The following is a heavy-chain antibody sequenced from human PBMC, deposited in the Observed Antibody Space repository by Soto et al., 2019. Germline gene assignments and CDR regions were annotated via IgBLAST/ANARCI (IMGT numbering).Heavy chain of an antibody. D-gene: IGHD6-6*01. V-gene: IGHV1-69*13. CDR2: IIPIFGTA. CDR1: GGTFSSYA. Sequence: SVKVSCKASGGTFSSYAISWVRQAPGQGLEWMGGIIPIFGTANYAQKFQGRVTITADESTSTAYMELSSLRSEDTAVYYCARGISSSDVRYYYYGMDVWGQGTTVTVSS. J-gene: IGHJ6*02. CDR3: ARGISSSDVRYYYYGMDV.